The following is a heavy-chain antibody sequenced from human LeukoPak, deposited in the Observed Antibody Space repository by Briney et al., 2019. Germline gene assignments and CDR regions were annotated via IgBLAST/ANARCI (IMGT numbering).Heavy chain of an antibody. CDR3: ARAVVVAATVKWFDP. CDR2: IYYSGST. CDR1: GGSISGYC. V-gene: IGHV4-59*01. D-gene: IGHD2-15*01. J-gene: IGHJ5*02. Sequence: PSETLSLTCTVSGGSISGYCWSWIRQSPGKGLEWIGYIYYSGSTNYNPSLKSRVTMSVDTSKNHFSLKVSSVTAADTAVYYCARAVVVAATVKWFDPWGQGTLVTVSS.